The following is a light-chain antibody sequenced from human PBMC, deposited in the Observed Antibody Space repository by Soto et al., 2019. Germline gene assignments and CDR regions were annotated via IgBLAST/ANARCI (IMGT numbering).Light chain of an antibody. J-gene: IGLJ2*01. Sequence: QTVVTQSPSASASLGASVKLTCTLSSGHSNYAIAWHQQQPEKGPRYLMRVDSDGSHRKGDGIPDRFSGSSSGAERYLTISSLQSGDEADYYCQTWGTGIQLFGGGTKLTVL. CDR1: SGHSNYA. CDR3: QTWGTGIQL. CDR2: VDSDGSH. V-gene: IGLV4-69*01.